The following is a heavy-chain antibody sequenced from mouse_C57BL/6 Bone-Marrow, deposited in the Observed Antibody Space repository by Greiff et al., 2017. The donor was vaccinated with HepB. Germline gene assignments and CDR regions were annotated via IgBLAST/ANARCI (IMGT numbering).Heavy chain of an antibody. V-gene: IGHV1-81*01. CDR3: ARCPLCLYAMDY. J-gene: IGHJ4*01. Sequence: QVQLQQSGAELARPGASVKLSCKASGYTFTSYGISWVKQRTGQGLEWIGEIYPRSGNTYYNEKFRGKATLTADKSSSTAYMELRSLTSEDSAVYFCARCPLCLYAMDYWGQGTSVTVSS. CDR2: IYPRSGNT. CDR1: GYTFTSYG. D-gene: IGHD1-1*02.